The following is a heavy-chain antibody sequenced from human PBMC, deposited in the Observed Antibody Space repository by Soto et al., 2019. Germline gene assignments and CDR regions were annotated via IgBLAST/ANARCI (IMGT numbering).Heavy chain of an antibody. D-gene: IGHD2-15*01. J-gene: IGHJ6*03. V-gene: IGHV3-48*01. Sequence: HPGGSLRLSCAASGFTFSSYSMNWVRQAPGKGLEWVSYISSSSSTIYYADSVKGRFTISRDNAKNSLYLQMNSLRAEDTAVYYCAREKLGYCSGGSCYSPGYYYYMDVWGKGTTVTVSS. CDR2: ISSSSSTI. CDR1: GFTFSSYS. CDR3: AREKLGYCSGGSCYSPGYYYYMDV.